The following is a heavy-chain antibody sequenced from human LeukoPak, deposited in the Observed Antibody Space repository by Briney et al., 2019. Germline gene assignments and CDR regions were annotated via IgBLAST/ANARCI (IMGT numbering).Heavy chain of an antibody. J-gene: IGHJ4*02. D-gene: IGHD5-18*01. CDR2: IRYDGNNK. V-gene: IGHV3-30*02. CDR3: AKVLTAMGLYFDY. CDR1: GFTFSNYG. Sequence: GGPLRLSCAASGFTFSNYGMHWVRQAPGKGLEWVAFIRYDGNNKYYADSVKGRFTISRDNSKNTLYLQMNSLRAEDTALYYCAKVLTAMGLYFDYWGQGTLVTVSS.